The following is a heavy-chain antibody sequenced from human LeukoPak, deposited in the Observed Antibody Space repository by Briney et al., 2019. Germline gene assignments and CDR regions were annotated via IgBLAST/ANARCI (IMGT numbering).Heavy chain of an antibody. CDR3: ARGSGNPKY. Sequence: ASVKVSCKASGYTFTSYTISWLRQAPGQGLEWMGWISAYNGNTNYAQKLQGRVTMTTDTSTSTAHMELRSLRSEDTAVYYCARGSGNPKYWGQGTLVTVSS. D-gene: IGHD1-26*01. CDR2: ISAYNGNT. J-gene: IGHJ4*02. V-gene: IGHV1-18*01. CDR1: GYTFTSYT.